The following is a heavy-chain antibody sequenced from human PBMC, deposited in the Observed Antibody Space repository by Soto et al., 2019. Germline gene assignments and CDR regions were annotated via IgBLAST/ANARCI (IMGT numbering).Heavy chain of an antibody. Sequence: QVQLQESGPGLVKPSETLSLTCTVSGGSISSYYWSWIRQPPGKGLEWIGYIYYSGSTNYNPSLQSRVTISVDTSKNQFSLKLSSVTAADTAVYYCARGGDSSGWYNWFDPLGQGTLVTVSS. V-gene: IGHV4-59*01. D-gene: IGHD6-19*01. CDR1: GGSISSYY. CDR2: IYYSGST. J-gene: IGHJ5*02. CDR3: ARGGDSSGWYNWFDP.